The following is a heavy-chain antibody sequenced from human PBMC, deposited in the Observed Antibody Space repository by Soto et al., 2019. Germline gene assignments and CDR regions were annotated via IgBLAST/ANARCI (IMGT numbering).Heavy chain of an antibody. CDR3: AREGYCSGGSCYYYYYYGMDV. Sequence: QVQLVQSGAEVKKPGASVKVSCKASGYTFTGYYMHWVRQAPGQGLEWMGWINPNSGGTNYAQKFQGWVTMTRDTSISTAYMEVSRLRADDMAVYYCAREGYCSGGSCYYYYYYGMDVWGQGTTVTVSS. CDR2: INPNSGGT. J-gene: IGHJ6*02. D-gene: IGHD2-15*01. V-gene: IGHV1-2*04. CDR1: GYTFTGYY.